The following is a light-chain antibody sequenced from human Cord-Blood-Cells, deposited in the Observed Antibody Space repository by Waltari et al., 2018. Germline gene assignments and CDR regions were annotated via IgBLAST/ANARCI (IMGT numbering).Light chain of an antibody. CDR3: CSYTGSYTWV. CDR2: DVS. CDR1: SSDVGGYNY. V-gene: IGLV2-11*01. J-gene: IGLJ3*02. Sequence: QSALTQPRSVSGSPGQSVTISCTATSSDVGGYNYVSWYQQHPGQAPKLMIYDVSKRPSGVPDRFSGSKSGNTASLTISGLQAEDEADYYCCSYTGSYTWVFGGGTKLTVL.